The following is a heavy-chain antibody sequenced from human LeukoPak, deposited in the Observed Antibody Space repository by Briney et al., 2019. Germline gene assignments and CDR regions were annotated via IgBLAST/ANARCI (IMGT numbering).Heavy chain of an antibody. Sequence: PSETLSLTSTVSGGSISSYYWSWIRQPPGKGLEWIGYIYYSGSTNYNPSLKSRVTISVDTSKNQFSLKLSSVTAADTAVYYCARVPGGWFDPWGQGTLVTVSS. D-gene: IGHD1-26*01. CDR3: ARVPGGWFDP. CDR2: IYYSGST. J-gene: IGHJ5*02. CDR1: GGSISSYY. V-gene: IGHV4-59*01.